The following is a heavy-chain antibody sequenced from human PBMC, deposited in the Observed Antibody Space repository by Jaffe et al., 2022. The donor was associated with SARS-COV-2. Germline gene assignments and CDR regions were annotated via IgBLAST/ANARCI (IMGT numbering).Heavy chain of an antibody. D-gene: IGHD1-26*01. J-gene: IGHJ4*02. CDR3: AKEGVRGSYTFDY. V-gene: IGHV3-9*01. CDR1: GFTFDDYA. CDR2: ISWNSGSI. Sequence: EVQLVESGGGLVQPGRSLRLSCAASGFTFDDYAMHWVRQAPGKGLEWVSGISWNSGSIGYADSVKGRFTISRDNAKNSLYLQMNSLRAEDTALYYCAKEGVRGSYTFDYWGQGTLVTVSS.